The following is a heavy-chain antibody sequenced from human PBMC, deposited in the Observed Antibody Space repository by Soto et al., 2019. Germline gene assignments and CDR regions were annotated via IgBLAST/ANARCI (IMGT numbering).Heavy chain of an antibody. Sequence: QAQLEQSGPEVKKPGASVNVSCKASGYTFSSYSIIWVRQAPGQGREWMGWISAYNGNTNYAQKLKGRVTMTRDTYTKTVNMELRSLTSDDTAVYYCARAVYGGNSGSWYSDLWGRGTLVTVSS. CDR2: ISAYNGNT. CDR3: ARAVYGGNSGSWYSDL. D-gene: IGHD4-17*01. CDR1: GYTFSSYS. J-gene: IGHJ2*01. V-gene: IGHV1-18*01.